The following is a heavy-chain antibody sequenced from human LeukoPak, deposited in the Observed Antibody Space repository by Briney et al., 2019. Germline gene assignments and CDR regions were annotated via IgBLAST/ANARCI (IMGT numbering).Heavy chain of an antibody. CDR1: GYTFTDYA. D-gene: IGHD6-19*01. V-gene: IGHV7-4-1*02. J-gene: IGHJ4*02. Sequence: GASVKVSCKASGYTFTDYAIKWVRQAPGQGLEWMGWINTKNGNPMYAQDFTGRFVLSLDTSVSTAYLEFTSLKADDTAVYYCARVQAVAGRLELWGLGTLVTVSS. CDR3: ARVQAVAGRLEL. CDR2: INTKNGNP.